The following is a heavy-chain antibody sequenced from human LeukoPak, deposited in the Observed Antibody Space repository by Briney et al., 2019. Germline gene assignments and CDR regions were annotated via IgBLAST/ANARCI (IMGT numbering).Heavy chain of an antibody. Sequence: PSETLSLTCAVYGGSFSGYYWSWIRQPPGKGLEWIGEINHSGSTNCNPSLKSRVTISVDTSKNQFSLKLSSVTAADTAVYYCAREGYHGHLNYWGQGTLVTVSS. V-gene: IGHV4-34*01. CDR1: GGSFSGYY. CDR2: INHSGST. D-gene: IGHD6-13*01. CDR3: AREGYHGHLNY. J-gene: IGHJ4*02.